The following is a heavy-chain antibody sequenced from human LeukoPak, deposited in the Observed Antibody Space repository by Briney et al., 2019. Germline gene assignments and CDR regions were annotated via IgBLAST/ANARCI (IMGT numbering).Heavy chain of an antibody. Sequence: ASVKVSCKASGYTFTSYAINWVRQAPGQGLEWMGWINTNTGNPAYAQGFTGRFVFSLDTSVSTAYLQISSLRAEDTAVYYCARSLSSGWFPFDYWGQGTLVTVSS. CDR1: GYTFTSYA. CDR2: INTNTGNP. V-gene: IGHV7-4-1*02. CDR3: ARSLSSGWFPFDY. J-gene: IGHJ4*02. D-gene: IGHD6-19*01.